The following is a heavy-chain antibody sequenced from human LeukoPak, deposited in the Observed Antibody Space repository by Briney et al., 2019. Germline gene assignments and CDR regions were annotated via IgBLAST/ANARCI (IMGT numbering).Heavy chain of an antibody. CDR3: ARDRGIVGATTDYYYYYYMDV. V-gene: IGHV3-21*01. CDR2: ISSSSSYI. D-gene: IGHD1-26*01. Sequence: GGSLRLSCAASRFTFSSYSMNWVRQAPGKGLEWVSSISSSSSYIYYADSVKGRFTISRDNAKNSLYLQMNSLRAEDTAVYYCARDRGIVGATTDYYYYYYMDVWGKGTTVTISS. J-gene: IGHJ6*03. CDR1: RFTFSSYS.